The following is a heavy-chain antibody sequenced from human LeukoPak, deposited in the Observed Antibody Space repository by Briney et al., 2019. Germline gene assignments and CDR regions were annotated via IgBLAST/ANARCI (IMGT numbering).Heavy chain of an antibody. CDR2: IYYSGSI. CDR1: GGSISSSSYY. V-gene: IGHV4-39*07. Sequence: SETLSLTCTVSGGSISSSSYYWGWIRQPPGKGLEWIGSIYYSGSIYYNPSLKSRVTISVDTSKNQFSLKLSSVTAADTAVYYCARGPRFDPWGQGTLVTVSS. J-gene: IGHJ5*02. CDR3: ARGPRFDP.